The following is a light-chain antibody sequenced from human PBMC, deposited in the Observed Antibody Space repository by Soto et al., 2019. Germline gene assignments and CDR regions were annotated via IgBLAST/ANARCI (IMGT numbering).Light chain of an antibody. CDR2: GAS. CDR1: QSVSSSSY. V-gene: IGKV3-20*01. CDR3: RQYGSSPSYT. Sequence: DIVLTQSPGTLSLSPGERATLSCRASQSVSSSSYLAWYQQKPGQAPRLLIYGASSRATGVPDRFSGSGSATDFILTISRLEPEDFGVYYCRQYGSSPSYTFGQGTKLEIK. J-gene: IGKJ2*01.